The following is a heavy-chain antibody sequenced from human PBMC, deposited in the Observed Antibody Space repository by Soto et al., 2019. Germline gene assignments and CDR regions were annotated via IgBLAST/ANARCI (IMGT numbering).Heavy chain of an antibody. CDR1: GFTFSSYA. J-gene: IGHJ6*02. CDR3: AKTGPDPRAHYYYYYGMDV. Sequence: GGSLRLSCAASGFTFSSYAMSWVRQAPGKGLEWVSAISGSGGSTYYADSVKGRFTISRDNSKNTLYLQMNSLRAEDTAVYYCAKTGPDPRAHYYYYYGMDVWGQGTTVTVSS. CDR2: ISGSGGST. V-gene: IGHV3-23*01.